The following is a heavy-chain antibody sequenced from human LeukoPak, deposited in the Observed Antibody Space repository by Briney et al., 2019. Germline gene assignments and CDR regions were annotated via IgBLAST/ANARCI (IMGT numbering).Heavy chain of an antibody. CDR3: TTGPQSGHYGPLSPAIFDY. J-gene: IGHJ4*02. CDR2: ISGSGETT. D-gene: IGHD3-10*01. CDR1: GFTFSSFH. V-gene: IGHV3-23*01. Sequence: GGSLRLSCEASGFTFSSFHMSWVRQAPGKGLEWVSAISGSGETTYYADSVKGRFTISRDNSKNTVDVQMNSLRPDDTAVYYCTTGPQSGHYGPLSPAIFDYWGQGTLVTVSS.